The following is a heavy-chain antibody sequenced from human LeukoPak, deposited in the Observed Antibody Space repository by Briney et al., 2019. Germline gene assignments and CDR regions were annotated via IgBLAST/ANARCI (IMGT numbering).Heavy chain of an antibody. CDR2: ISYDGSEK. Sequence: TGGSLRLSCTASGFTFSSYAMHWVRQAPGKGLEWVAIISYDGSEKYYADSVKGRFTISRDNAKNSLYLQMNSLRAEDTAVYYCARDPGYCSSTSCWTGAYYFDYWGQGTLVTVSS. J-gene: IGHJ4*02. CDR3: ARDPGYCSSTSCWTGAYYFDY. CDR1: GFTFSSYA. D-gene: IGHD2-2*01. V-gene: IGHV3-30-3*01.